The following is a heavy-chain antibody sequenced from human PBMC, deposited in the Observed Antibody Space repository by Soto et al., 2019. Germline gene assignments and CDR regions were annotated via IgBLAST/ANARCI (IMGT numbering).Heavy chain of an antibody. D-gene: IGHD5-12*01. CDR2: IYSSGST. V-gene: IGHV4-61*01. CDR1: GGSVSSGSYY. Sequence: QVQLQESGPGLVKPSETLSLTCTVSGGSVSSGSYYWSWIRQPPGKGLEWIGYIYSSGSTSYNPSLQSRVTISVDTSTNQFSLKLSSVTAADTAVYYCARDGDGYNYWGQGTLVTVSS. CDR3: ARDGDGYNY. J-gene: IGHJ4*02.